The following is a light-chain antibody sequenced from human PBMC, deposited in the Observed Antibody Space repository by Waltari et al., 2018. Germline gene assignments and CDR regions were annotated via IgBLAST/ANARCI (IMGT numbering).Light chain of an antibody. CDR3: QQRANWPPLT. V-gene: IGKV3-11*01. CDR2: EAS. J-gene: IGKJ4*01. Sequence: IVLTQSPATLSLSPGERATLSCRASQSVSNFLAWYQQKPGQAPRLLIYEASKRATDIPARFSGSGSGTNFTLTISSLEPEDFAVYYCQQRANWPPLTFGGGTKVEIK. CDR1: QSVSNF.